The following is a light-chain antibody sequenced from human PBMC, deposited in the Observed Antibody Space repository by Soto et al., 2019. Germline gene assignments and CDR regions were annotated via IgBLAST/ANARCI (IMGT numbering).Light chain of an antibody. V-gene: IGLV2-11*01. CDR1: SSDVGDYNS. J-gene: IGLJ1*01. CDR2: DVS. Sequence: QSALTQPRSVSGSPGQSVTVSCIGTSSDVGDYNSVSWYQQHPGKAPKLMIYDVSKRPSGVPDRFSGSKSSNTASLTISGLQAEDEADYYCCSYVGSYSYVFGIGTKVTVL. CDR3: CSYVGSYSYV.